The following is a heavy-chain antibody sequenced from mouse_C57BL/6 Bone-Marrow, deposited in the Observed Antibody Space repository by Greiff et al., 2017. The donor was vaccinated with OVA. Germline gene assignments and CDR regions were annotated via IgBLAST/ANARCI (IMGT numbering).Heavy chain of an antibody. CDR2: IDPSDSYT. D-gene: IGHD1-1*01. CDR3: AIREYYYGRSWYFDV. CDR1: GYTFTSYW. J-gene: IGHJ1*03. V-gene: IGHV1-69*01. Sequence: VQLQQPGAELVMPGASVKLSCKASGYTFTSYWMHWVKQRPGQGLEWIGEIDPSDSYTNYNQKFKAKSTLTVDKSSSTAYMQPSSLTSEDSAVYYCAIREYYYGRSWYFDVWGTGTTVTVSS.